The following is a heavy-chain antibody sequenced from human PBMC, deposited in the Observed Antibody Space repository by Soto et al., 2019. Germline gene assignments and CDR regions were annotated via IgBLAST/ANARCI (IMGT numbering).Heavy chain of an antibody. CDR3: VRVWFGELLYNWFDP. D-gene: IGHD3-10*01. V-gene: IGHV3-23*01. Sequence: GGSLRLSCAASGFTFRSYAMSWVRQAPGKGLEWVSGISGSGISTHYADSVKGRFTVSRDNSKNTLYLQMNSLRAEDTAVYYCVRVWFGELLYNWFDPWGQGTLVTVSS. CDR1: GFTFRSYA. J-gene: IGHJ5*02. CDR2: ISGSGIST.